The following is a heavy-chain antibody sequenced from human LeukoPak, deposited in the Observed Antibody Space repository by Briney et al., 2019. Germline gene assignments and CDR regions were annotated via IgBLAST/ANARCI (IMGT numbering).Heavy chain of an antibody. J-gene: IGHJ4*02. CDR3: ARDQYYDFWSGYSLSAVYYFDY. D-gene: IGHD3-3*01. CDR1: GASINSDKW. Sequence: SETLSLTCVLSGASINSDKWWTWVRQPAQKGLEWIGEIHHSGSFNYNPSLKSRVSISVDKSKNQFSLKVNSVTAADTAVYYCARDQYYDFWSGYSLSAVYYFDYWGQGTLVTVSS. CDR2: IHHSGSF. V-gene: IGHV4/OR15-8*01.